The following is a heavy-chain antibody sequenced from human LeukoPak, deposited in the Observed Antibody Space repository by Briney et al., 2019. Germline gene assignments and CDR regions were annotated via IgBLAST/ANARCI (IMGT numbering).Heavy chain of an antibody. D-gene: IGHD2-21*01. CDR3: ARADRLHGGPYLIGP. CDR2: VNPNSGGT. J-gene: IGHJ5*02. Sequence: ASVKVSCKTSGYSFTDYYMHWVRQAPGQGLEWMGWVNPNSGGTSSAQRFQGRVTMTRDTSITTVYMEVSWLTSDDTAIYYCARADRLHGGPYLIGPWGQGTLVTVSS. V-gene: IGHV1-2*02. CDR1: GYSFTDYY.